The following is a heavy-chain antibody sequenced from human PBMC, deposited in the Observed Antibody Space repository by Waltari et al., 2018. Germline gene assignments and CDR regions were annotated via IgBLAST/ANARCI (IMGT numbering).Heavy chain of an antibody. J-gene: IGHJ4*02. CDR3: ARDTPGDGIDY. V-gene: IGHV3-74*03. D-gene: IGHD7-27*01. CDR1: GFTFSNYW. CDR2: VNSDGTSS. Sequence: EVQMVESGGGLVQPGGSLRSSCDAFGFTFSNYWMHWVRQIPGKGLIWVSHVNSDGTSSTYAESAKGRFTISRDNAKSTLYLQMNSLRVEDTAVYYCARDTPGDGIDYWGQGTLVTVSS.